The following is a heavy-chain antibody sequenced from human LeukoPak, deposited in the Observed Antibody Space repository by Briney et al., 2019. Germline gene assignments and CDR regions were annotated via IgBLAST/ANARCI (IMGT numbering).Heavy chain of an antibody. CDR2: TYYSSKWYS. Sequence: SQTLSLTCAISGDSVSSNSTACNWIRQSPSRGLEWLGRTYYSSKWYSDYAVSVKSRITINPDTSKNQFSLQLNSVTPEDTAVYYCARGGQGDGYSADEAFDFWGQGTMVTVSS. D-gene: IGHD5-24*01. CDR1: GDSVSSNSTA. CDR3: ARGGQGDGYSADEAFDF. J-gene: IGHJ3*01. V-gene: IGHV6-1*01.